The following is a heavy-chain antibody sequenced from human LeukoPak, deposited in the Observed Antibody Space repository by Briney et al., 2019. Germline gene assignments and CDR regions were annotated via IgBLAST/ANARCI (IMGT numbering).Heavy chain of an antibody. Sequence: SETLSLTCAVYGGSFSGYYWSWIRQPPGKGLEWIGEINHSGSTNYNPSLKSRGTISVDTSKNQFSLKLSSVTAADTAVYYCARGGIAVAGLLDYWGRGTLVTVSS. CDR1: GGSFSGYY. V-gene: IGHV4-34*01. CDR3: ARGGIAVAGLLDY. CDR2: INHSGST. J-gene: IGHJ4*02. D-gene: IGHD6-19*01.